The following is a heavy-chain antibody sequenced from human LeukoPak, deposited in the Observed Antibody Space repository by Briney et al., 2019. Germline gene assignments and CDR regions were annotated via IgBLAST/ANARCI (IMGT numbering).Heavy chain of an antibody. CDR2: IKQDRSEK. CDR3: ARDRMDV. J-gene: IGHJ6*04. Sequence: WVSLRLSCAASGFTFSSYWMRWLRQAPGNGREWVANIKQDRSEKYYVDYVKGRFTISRDNAKNSLYLQMNSLRAEDTAVYYCARDRMDVWGKGPTVTVSS. V-gene: IGHV3-7*01. CDR1: GFTFSSYW.